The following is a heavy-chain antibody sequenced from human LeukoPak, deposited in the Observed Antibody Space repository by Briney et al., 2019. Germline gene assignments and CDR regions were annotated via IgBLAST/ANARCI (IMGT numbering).Heavy chain of an antibody. D-gene: IGHD5-24*01. J-gene: IGHJ4*02. Sequence: GASVKVSCTPSGYTFTIYGITWVRQAPGQGLEWMGWNSAYNGNTNYAQKFQGRVTMTTDTSTSTAYMELRSLRSDDTAMYYCARALVDSYNELGYWGQGTLVTVSS. CDR1: GYTFTIYG. V-gene: IGHV1-18*01. CDR2: NSAYNGNT. CDR3: ARALVDSYNELGY.